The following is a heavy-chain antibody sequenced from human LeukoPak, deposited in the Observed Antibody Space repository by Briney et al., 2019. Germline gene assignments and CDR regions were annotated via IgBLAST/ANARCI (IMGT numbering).Heavy chain of an antibody. CDR3: ARAPSPRIVVVPAASGMDV. CDR1: GYTFTGYY. Sequence: ASVKVSCKASGYTFTGYYMHWVRQAPGQGLEWMGIINPSGGSTSYAQKFQGRVTMTRDTSTSTVYMELSSLRSEDTAAYYCARAPSPRIVVVPAASGMDVWGQGTTVTVSS. J-gene: IGHJ6*02. D-gene: IGHD2-2*01. V-gene: IGHV1-46*01. CDR2: INPSGGST.